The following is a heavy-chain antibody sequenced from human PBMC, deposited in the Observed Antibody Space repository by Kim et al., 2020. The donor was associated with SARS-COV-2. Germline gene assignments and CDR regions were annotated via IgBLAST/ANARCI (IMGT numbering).Heavy chain of an antibody. D-gene: IGHD6-13*01. Sequence: SETLSLTCTVSGGSISSSSYYWGWIRQPPGKGLEWIGSIYYSGSTYYNPSLKSRVTISVDTSKNQFSLKLSSVTAADTAVYYCARHPGYSSSWFDYWGQGTLVTVSS. J-gene: IGHJ4*02. CDR2: IYYSGST. V-gene: IGHV4-39*01. CDR3: ARHPGYSSSWFDY. CDR1: GGSISSSSYY.